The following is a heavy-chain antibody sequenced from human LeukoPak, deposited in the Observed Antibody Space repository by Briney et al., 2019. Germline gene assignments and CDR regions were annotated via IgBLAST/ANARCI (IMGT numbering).Heavy chain of an antibody. CDR2: NYTGDCDT. Sequence: GAALQISCKGSGYIFTKYWIGWGRQLAGKVQERRGINYTGDCDTKDNPSFQGQVTIRADKTISPASLQWSSLNASDTAMYYCARPLGPGAFNIWGQGTMVTVSS. CDR3: ARPLGPGAFNI. CDR1: GYIFTKYW. V-gene: IGHV5-51*01. J-gene: IGHJ3*02. D-gene: IGHD3-3*02.